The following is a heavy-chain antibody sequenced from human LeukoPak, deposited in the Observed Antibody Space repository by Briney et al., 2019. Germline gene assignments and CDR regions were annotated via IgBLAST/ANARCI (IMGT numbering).Heavy chain of an antibody. D-gene: IGHD6-13*01. J-gene: IGHJ4*02. V-gene: IGHV4-61*02. CDR3: ARMGKSIAAAGVDY. CDR2: IYTSGST. Sequence: SQTLSLTCTVSGGSISSGSYYWSWIRQPAGKGLEWIGRIYTSGSTNYNPSLKSRVTISVDTSKNQFSLKLSSVTAADTAVYYCARMGKSIAAAGVDYWGQGTLVTVSS. CDR1: GGSISSGSYY.